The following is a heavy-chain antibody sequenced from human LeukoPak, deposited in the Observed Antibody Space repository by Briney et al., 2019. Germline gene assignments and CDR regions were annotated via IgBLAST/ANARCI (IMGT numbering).Heavy chain of an antibody. CDR3: ARDSNYGDPLLDY. CDR1: GFNFNNYA. D-gene: IGHD4-17*01. J-gene: IGHJ4*02. Sequence: PGGSLRLSCAASGFNFNNYAMHWVRQAPGKGLEWVAVISYDGSNKYYADSVKGRFTISRDNSKNTLYLQMNSLRAEDTAVYYCARDSNYGDPLLDYWGQGTLVTVSS. V-gene: IGHV3-30*19. CDR2: ISYDGSNK.